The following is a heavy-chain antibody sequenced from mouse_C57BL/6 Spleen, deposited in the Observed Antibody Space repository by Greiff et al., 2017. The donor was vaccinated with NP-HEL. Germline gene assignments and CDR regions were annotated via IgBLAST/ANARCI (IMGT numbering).Heavy chain of an antibody. V-gene: IGHV1-76*01. Sequence: QVQLQQSGAELVRPGASVKLSCKASGYTFTDYYINWVKQRPGQGLEWIARIYPGSGNTYYNEKFKGKATLTAEKSSSTAYMQLSSLTSEDSAVYFCARLGTTVVFDYWGQGTTLTVSS. J-gene: IGHJ2*01. CDR3: ARLGTTVVFDY. CDR1: GYTFTDYY. D-gene: IGHD1-1*01. CDR2: IYPGSGNT.